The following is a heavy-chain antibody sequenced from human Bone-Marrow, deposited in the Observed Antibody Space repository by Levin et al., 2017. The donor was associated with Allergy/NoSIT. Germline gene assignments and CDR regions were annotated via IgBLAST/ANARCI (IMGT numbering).Heavy chain of an antibody. CDR1: GFTFSSYS. V-gene: IGHV3-21*01. CDR3: ARGIGSTSCYVNYYYYYYMDV. Sequence: PGGSLRLSCAASGFTFSSYSMNWVRQAPGKGLEWVSSISSSSSYIYYADSVKGRFTISRDNAKNSLYLQMNSVGAEDTAVYYCARGIGSTSCYVNYYYYYYMDVWGKGTTVTVSS. CDR2: ISSSSSYI. D-gene: IGHD2-2*01. J-gene: IGHJ6*03.